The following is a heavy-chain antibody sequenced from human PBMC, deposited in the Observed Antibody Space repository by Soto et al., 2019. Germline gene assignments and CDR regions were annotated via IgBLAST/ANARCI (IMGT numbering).Heavy chain of an antibody. CDR1: GGTFSSYA. D-gene: IGHD6-19*01. Sequence: SVTVCCKASGGTFSSYAISWVRPAPGQGLEWMGGIIPIFGTANYAQKFQGRVTITADESTSTAYMELSSLRSEDTAVYYCARGYSSGWYSDYWGQGTLVTVSS. J-gene: IGHJ4*02. V-gene: IGHV1-69*01. CDR3: ARGYSSGWYSDY. CDR2: IIPIFGTA.